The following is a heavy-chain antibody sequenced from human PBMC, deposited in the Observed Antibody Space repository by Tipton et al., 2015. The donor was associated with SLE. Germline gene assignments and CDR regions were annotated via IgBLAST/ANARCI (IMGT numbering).Heavy chain of an antibody. CDR3: ARGRGGECLDY. V-gene: IGHV3-21*03. CDR1: GFTFSYYN. Sequence: GSLRLSCPASGFTFSYYNMNWVRQAPGEGLEWVSSISSTGIYIYNADSLKGRFTISRDNAKNSLYLQMNSLRAEDTAVYFCARGRGGECLDYWGQGTLVTVSS. CDR2: ISSTGIYI. D-gene: IGHD3-16*01. J-gene: IGHJ4*02.